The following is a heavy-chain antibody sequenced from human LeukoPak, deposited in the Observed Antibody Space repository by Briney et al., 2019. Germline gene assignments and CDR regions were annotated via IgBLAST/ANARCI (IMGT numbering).Heavy chain of an antibody. CDR1: GGTFSRYA. CDR3: ARDPLRIYDSSGYYTDY. D-gene: IGHD3-22*01. Sequence: ASVSVSCKASGGTFSRYAISWVRQAPGQGLEWMGGIIPIFGTANYAQKFQGRVTLPADESTSTAYMELSSLRSEDTAVYYCARDPLRIYDSSGYYTDYWGQGTLVTVSS. J-gene: IGHJ4*02. V-gene: IGHV1-69*01. CDR2: IIPIFGTA.